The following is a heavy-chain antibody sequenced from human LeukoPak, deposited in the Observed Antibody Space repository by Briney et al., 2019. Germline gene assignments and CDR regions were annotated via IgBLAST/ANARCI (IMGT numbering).Heavy chain of an antibody. D-gene: IGHD3-22*01. CDR1: GFTFSSYA. CDR2: ISYDGSNK. J-gene: IGHJ4*02. CDR3: ARGTHYYDSSGCTD. V-gene: IGHV3-30*04. Sequence: GRSLRLSCVASGFTFSSYAMHWVRQAPGKGLEWVTVISYDGSNKYYADSVKGRFTISRDNSKNTLYLQMNSLRPEDTAVFYCARGTHYYDSSGCTDWGQGTLVTVSS.